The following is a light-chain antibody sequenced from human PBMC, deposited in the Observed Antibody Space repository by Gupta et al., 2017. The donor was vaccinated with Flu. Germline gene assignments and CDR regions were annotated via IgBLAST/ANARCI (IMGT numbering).Light chain of an antibody. CDR2: DES. CDR3: QQNENLPRCT. V-gene: IGKV1-33*01. Sequence: DIQMTQSPSSLSASVGDRVTSTFHASQDIRNYLHWYKQKPGKAPKLLIYDESHWETGAPSSFSGTGYGKHSPFTISSRQLKEFPSYYFQQNENLPRCTFGQGTKLEIK. CDR1: QDIRNY. J-gene: IGKJ2*02.